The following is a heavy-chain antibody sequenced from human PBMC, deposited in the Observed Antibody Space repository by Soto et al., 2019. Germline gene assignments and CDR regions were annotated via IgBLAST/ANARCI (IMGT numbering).Heavy chain of an antibody. Sequence: PGGSLRLSCAAAGFTFSHYGMQWVRQAPGKGLEWVAVISYDGSNKYYADSVKGRFTISRDNSKDTLFLQMNSLRAEDTAVYFCAKEEVATIDYWGQGSLVTVSS. V-gene: IGHV3-30*06. CDR1: GFTFSHYG. CDR3: AKEEVATIDY. CDR2: ISYDGSNK. D-gene: IGHD2-15*01. J-gene: IGHJ4*02.